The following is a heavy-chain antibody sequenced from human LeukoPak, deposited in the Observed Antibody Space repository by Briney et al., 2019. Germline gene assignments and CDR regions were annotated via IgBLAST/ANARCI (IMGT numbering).Heavy chain of an antibody. Sequence: SETLSLTCTVSGGSISSSSDYWGWIRQAPGKGLEWIGSIYYHENTYYNSSLKSRVTISVDTSKNQFSLKLNYVSGADKDVYFCARRAYSAAYWKHFDYWGQGTLVTVSS. CDR3: ARRAYSAAYWKHFDY. CDR1: GGSISSSSDY. D-gene: IGHD1-1*01. V-gene: IGHV4-39*01. J-gene: IGHJ4*02. CDR2: IYYHENT.